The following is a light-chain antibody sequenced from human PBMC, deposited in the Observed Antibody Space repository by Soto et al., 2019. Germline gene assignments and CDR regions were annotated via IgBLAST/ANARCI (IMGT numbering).Light chain of an antibody. Sequence: DIVVTQSPDSLAVSLGERATINCKSSQSVLYSSNNKNYLTWYQQKPGQTPKLLIYWASTRESGVPDRFSGSGSGTDFPLTISSLQAEDVAVYYCQQYYGTPWTFGQGTKVEI. J-gene: IGKJ1*01. CDR2: WAS. V-gene: IGKV4-1*01. CDR1: QSVLYSSNNKNY. CDR3: QQYYGTPWT.